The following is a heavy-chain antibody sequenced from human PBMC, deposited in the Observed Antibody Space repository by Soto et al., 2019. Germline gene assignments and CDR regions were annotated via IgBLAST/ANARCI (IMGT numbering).Heavy chain of an antibody. Sequence: SETLSLTCTVSGGSISSGGYYWSWIRQHPGKGLEWIGYIYYSGSTYYNPSLKSRVTISVDTSKNQFSLKLSSVTAADTAVYYCARESGGYSGYENFAYWGQGTLVTVSS. J-gene: IGHJ4*02. CDR1: GGSISSGGYY. D-gene: IGHD5-12*01. CDR2: IYYSGST. V-gene: IGHV4-31*03. CDR3: ARESGGYSGYENFAY.